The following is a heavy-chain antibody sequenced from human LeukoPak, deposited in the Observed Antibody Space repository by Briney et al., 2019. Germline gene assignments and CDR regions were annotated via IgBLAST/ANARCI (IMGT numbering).Heavy chain of an antibody. D-gene: IGHD3-22*01. V-gene: IGHV3-21*01. Sequence: GGSLRLSCAASGFTVSSNYMNWVRQAPGKGLEWVSSISSSSSYIYYADSVKGRFTISRDNAKNSLYLQMNSLRAEDTAVYYCARDAYYDSSGYQLSDIWGQGTMVTVSS. CDR3: ARDAYYDSSGYQLSDI. CDR1: GFTVSSNY. CDR2: ISSSSSYI. J-gene: IGHJ3*02.